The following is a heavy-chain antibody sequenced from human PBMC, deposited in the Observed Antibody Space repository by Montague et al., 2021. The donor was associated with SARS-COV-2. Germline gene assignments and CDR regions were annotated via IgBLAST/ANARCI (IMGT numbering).Heavy chain of an antibody. D-gene: IGHD6-13*01. V-gene: IGHV4-59*01. J-gene: IGHJ5*02. Sequence: SETLSLTCTVSGGSISSYYWSWIRQPPGKGLEWIGYIYCSGSTNYNPSLKSRVTISVDTSKNEFSLKLSSVTAADTAVYYCARDGSSSWYSNWFDPWGQGTLVTVSS. CDR2: IYCSGST. CDR1: GGSISSYY. CDR3: ARDGSSSWYSNWFDP.